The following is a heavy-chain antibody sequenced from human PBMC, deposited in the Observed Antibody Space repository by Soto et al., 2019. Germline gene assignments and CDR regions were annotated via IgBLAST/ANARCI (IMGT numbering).Heavy chain of an antibody. J-gene: IGHJ6*03. CDR2: INHSGST. CDR3: AREVVAAAGTYYYMDV. Sequence: SETLSLTCAVYGGSFSGYYWSWIRQPPGKGLEWIGEINHSGSTNYNPSLKSRVTISVDTSKNQFSLKLSSVTAADTAVYYCAREVVAAAGTYYYMDVWGKGTTVTVSS. D-gene: IGHD6-13*01. V-gene: IGHV4-34*01. CDR1: GGSFSGYY.